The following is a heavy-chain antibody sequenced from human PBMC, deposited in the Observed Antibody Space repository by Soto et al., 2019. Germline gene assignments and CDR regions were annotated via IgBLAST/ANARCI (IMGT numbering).Heavy chain of an antibody. J-gene: IGHJ4*02. V-gene: IGHV3-48*03. D-gene: IGHD3-10*01. CDR3: ARVGRSYYKY. Sequence: GSRTLSCAASGFTFSSYDMHWVRQAPGKGLEWVSYISSSGSTIYYADSVKSRFTISRDNAKNSLYLQMNSLRAEDTAVYYCARVGRSYYKYWGQGTLVTVSS. CDR1: GFTFSSYD. CDR2: ISSSGSTI.